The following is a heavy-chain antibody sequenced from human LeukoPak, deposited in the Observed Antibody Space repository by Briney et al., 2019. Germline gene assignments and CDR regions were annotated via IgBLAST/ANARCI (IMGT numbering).Heavy chain of an antibody. CDR3: ARGQTTVTN. CDR2: IKQDGSEK. CDR1: GFTFSSYW. Sequence: PGGSLRLSCVASGFTFSSYWMSWVRQAPGKGLEWVANIKQDGSEKYYVDSVKGRFTISRDNAKNSLYLQMNSLRAEDTAVYYCARGQTTVTNWGQGTLVTVSS. J-gene: IGHJ4*02. V-gene: IGHV3-7*03. D-gene: IGHD4-17*01.